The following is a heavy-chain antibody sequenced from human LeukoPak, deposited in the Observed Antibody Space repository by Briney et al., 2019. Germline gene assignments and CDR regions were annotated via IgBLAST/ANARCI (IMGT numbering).Heavy chain of an antibody. J-gene: IGHJ6*02. CDR2: TYNSDSNT. CDR3: ARGHYGLDV. V-gene: IGHV3-11*01. CDR1: GFTFGDHY. Sequence: GGSLRLSCAASGFTFGDHYMSWFRQAPGKGLEWISYTYNSDSNTYYADSVKGRFTMSRDNAKNSGFLQMNSLRVEDTAVYFCARGHYGLDVWGQGTTVTVSS.